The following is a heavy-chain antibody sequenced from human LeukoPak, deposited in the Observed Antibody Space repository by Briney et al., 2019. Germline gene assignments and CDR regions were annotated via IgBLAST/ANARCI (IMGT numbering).Heavy chain of an antibody. D-gene: IGHD3-9*01. CDR1: GGTFSSYA. J-gene: IGHJ6*03. CDR2: IIPIFGTA. Sequence: SVKVSCKASGGTFSSYAISWVRQAPGQGLEWMGGIIPIFGTANYAQKFQGRVTITADESTSTAYMELSSLRAEDTAVYYCAREGRYFDWPLYYYHYYMDVWGKGTTVTISS. V-gene: IGHV1-69*01. CDR3: AREGRYFDWPLYYYHYYMDV.